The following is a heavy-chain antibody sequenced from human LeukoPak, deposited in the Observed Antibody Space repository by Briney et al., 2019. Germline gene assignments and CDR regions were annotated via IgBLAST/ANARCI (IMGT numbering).Heavy chain of an antibody. D-gene: IGHD3-22*01. CDR1: GFTFSSYA. Sequence: GGSLRLSCAASGFTFSSYAMHWVRQAPGKGLEYVSAISSNGGSTYYASSVKGRFAISRDNSKNTLSLQMGSLRAEDMAVYYCARDRSIDSSGYFGYYFDYWGQGTLVTVSS. V-gene: IGHV3-64*01. CDR2: ISSNGGST. J-gene: IGHJ4*02. CDR3: ARDRSIDSSGYFGYYFDY.